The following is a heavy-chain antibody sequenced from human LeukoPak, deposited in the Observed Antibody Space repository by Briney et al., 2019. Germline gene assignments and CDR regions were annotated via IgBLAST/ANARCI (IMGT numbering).Heavy chain of an antibody. Sequence: GGSLRLSCAASGFTFSSYAMSWVRQAPGQGLEWVSAISGSGGSTYYADSVKGRFTISRDNAKNTLYLQMNSLRVEDTAVYYCASSPGYSSPFDYWGQGTLVTVSS. J-gene: IGHJ4*02. CDR3: ASSPGYSSPFDY. CDR1: GFTFSSYA. CDR2: ISGSGGST. V-gene: IGHV3-23*01. D-gene: IGHD6-19*01.